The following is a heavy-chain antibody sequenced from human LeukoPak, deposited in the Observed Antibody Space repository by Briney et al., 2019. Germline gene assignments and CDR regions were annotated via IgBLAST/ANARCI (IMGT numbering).Heavy chain of an antibody. Sequence: PGGSLRLSCAASGFTFSRYWMSWVRQAPGKGLEWVANIKQDGSEKYYVDSVKGRFTISRDNAKNSLYLQMNSLRAEDTAVYYCAGDLFLEWPPGRAFDIWGQGTMVTVSS. J-gene: IGHJ3*02. CDR1: GFTFSRYW. CDR2: IKQDGSEK. V-gene: IGHV3-7*01. D-gene: IGHD3-3*01. CDR3: AGDLFLEWPPGRAFDI.